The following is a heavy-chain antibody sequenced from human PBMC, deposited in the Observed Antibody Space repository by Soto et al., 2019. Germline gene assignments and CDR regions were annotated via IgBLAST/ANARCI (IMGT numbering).Heavy chain of an antibody. Sequence: EVQLVESGGGLVQPGGSLRLSCAASGFTFSSYGMNWVRQAPGKGLEWVSYITSSGSTIHYADSVKGRFTISKDNAKNSLQLQMNSLRAEDTAVYYCARDLGSGRRYFDSWGQGTLVTVSS. CDR3: ARDLGSGRRYFDS. CDR1: GFTFSSYG. J-gene: IGHJ4*02. V-gene: IGHV3-48*01. D-gene: IGHD6-19*01. CDR2: ITSSGSTI.